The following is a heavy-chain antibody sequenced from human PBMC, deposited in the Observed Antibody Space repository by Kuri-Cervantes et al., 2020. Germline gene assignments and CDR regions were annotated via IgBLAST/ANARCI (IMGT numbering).Heavy chain of an antibody. D-gene: IGHD6-13*01. CDR1: GFTFSSYD. CDR2: IGTAGDT. Sequence: GESLKISCAASGFTFSSYDMHWVRQATGKGLEWVSAIGTAGDTYYPGSVKGRFTISRDNAKNSLYLQMNSLRAEDTAVYYCARGWGPSSSWFRPFEDNYYYGMDVWGQGTTVTVSS. CDR3: ARGWGPSSSWFRPFEDNYYYGMDV. J-gene: IGHJ6*02. V-gene: IGHV3-13*01.